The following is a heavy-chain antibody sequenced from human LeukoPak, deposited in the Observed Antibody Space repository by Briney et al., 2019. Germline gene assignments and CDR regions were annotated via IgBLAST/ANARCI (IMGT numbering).Heavy chain of an antibody. J-gene: IGHJ4*02. V-gene: IGHV1-2*02. D-gene: IGHD3-9*01. CDR1: GYTFTDYY. CDR3: ARSPDILTGENFDY. Sequence: ASLRLSCTTSGYTFTDYYMHWVRQAPGQGLEWMGWINTNSGGTNCAHTLYARVTITRDTSISTAYMEMSRLRSDDTAVFYCARSPDILTGENFDYWGQGTLVTVSS. CDR2: INTNSGGT.